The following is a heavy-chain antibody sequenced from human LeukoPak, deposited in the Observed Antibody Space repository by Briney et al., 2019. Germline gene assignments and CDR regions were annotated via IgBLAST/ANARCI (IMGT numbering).Heavy chain of an antibody. CDR3: AKTSSHRIRAFFDL. CDR1: GFTFSTYA. J-gene: IGHJ2*01. V-gene: IGHV3-23*01. Sequence: GGSLRLSCAASGFTFSTYAMSWVRQAPGKGLQWDSAITGSGGSTYYADSVKGRFTISRDNSNDTVYLQMNTLRAEDTALYYCAKTSSHRIRAFFDLWGRGTLVTVSS. D-gene: IGHD2-15*01. CDR2: ITGSGGST.